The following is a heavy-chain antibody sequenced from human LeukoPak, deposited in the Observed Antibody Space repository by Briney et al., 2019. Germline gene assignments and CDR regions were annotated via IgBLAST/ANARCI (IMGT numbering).Heavy chain of an antibody. D-gene: IGHD2-8*01. CDR1: GYSENFYG. V-gene: IGHV1-18*01. Sequence: ASVKVSCKTSGYSENFYGITWVRQVAGQGLEWMGWISAQHGQTEYAPNSQDRVTMTTDTYTNTAYMELGSLRSDDTAVYYCAGSLGYCTSNVCYLKYWGQGTLVTVSS. J-gene: IGHJ4*02. CDR2: ISAQHGQT. CDR3: AGSLGYCTSNVCYLKY.